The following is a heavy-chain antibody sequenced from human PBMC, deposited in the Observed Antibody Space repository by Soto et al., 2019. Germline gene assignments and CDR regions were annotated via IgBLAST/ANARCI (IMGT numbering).Heavy chain of an antibody. J-gene: IGHJ4*02. V-gene: IGHV4-61*01. CDR2: IYYSGST. Sequence: SETLSLTCTVSGGSVSSGSYYWSWIRPPPGKGLEWIGYIYYSGSTNYNPSLKSRVTISVDTSKNQFSLKLSSVTAADTAVYYCARGPMVRGVLGYFDYWGQGTLVTVSS. CDR3: ARGPMVRGVLGYFDY. CDR1: GGSVSSGSYY. D-gene: IGHD3-10*01.